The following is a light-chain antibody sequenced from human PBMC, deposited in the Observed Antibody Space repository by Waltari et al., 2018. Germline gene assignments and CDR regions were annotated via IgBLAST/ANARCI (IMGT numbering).Light chain of an antibody. V-gene: IGKV3-11*01. CDR2: DAS. CDR3: QQRSSWPET. CDR1: QSVSSY. J-gene: IGKJ1*01. Sequence: EIVLTQSPATLSLSPGERATLSCRASQSVSSYLAWYQQKAGQAPRLLIYDASNRATGIPARFSGSGSGTDFTLTISSLEPEDFAVYYCQQRSSWPETFGQGTKVEIK.